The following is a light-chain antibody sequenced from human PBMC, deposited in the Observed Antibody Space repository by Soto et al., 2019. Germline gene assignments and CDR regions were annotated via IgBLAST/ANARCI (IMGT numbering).Light chain of an antibody. V-gene: IGKV1-5*01. CDR3: QQYNGYSWT. CDR2: DAS. CDR1: QSISQW. Sequence: DIQMTQSPSTLSASVGDRVAITCRASQSISQWVAWYQQKPGRAPELLIYDASKLKSGVPSRFSGSGSGTEFSLTIISLQPDDSAMYYCQQYNGYSWTFGRGTKVEIK. J-gene: IGKJ1*01.